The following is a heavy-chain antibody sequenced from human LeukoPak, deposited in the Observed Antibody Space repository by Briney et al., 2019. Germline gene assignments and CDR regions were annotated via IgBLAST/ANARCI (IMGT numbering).Heavy chain of an antibody. Sequence: EASVKVSCKASGGTFSSYAISWVRQAPGQGLEWMGGIIPIFGTANYAQKFQGRVTITADKSTSTAYMELSSLRSEDTAVYYCASLRVTMVRGLLPGYFDLWGRGTLATVSS. CDR3: ASLRVTMVRGLLPGYFDL. J-gene: IGHJ2*01. CDR2: IIPIFGTA. D-gene: IGHD3-10*01. CDR1: GGTFSSYA. V-gene: IGHV1-69*06.